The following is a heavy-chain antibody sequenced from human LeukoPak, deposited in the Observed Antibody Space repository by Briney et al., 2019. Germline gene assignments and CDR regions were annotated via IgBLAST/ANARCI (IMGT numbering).Heavy chain of an antibody. CDR2: ISSSSSYI. Sequence: GGSLRLSCAASGFTFSSYSMNWVRQAPGKGLEWVSSISSSSSYIYYADSVKGRFTISRDNAKNSLYLQMNSLRAEDTAVYYCARELLGYCSGGSCSDDDYWGQGTLVTVSS. CDR1: GFTFSSYS. D-gene: IGHD2-15*01. CDR3: ARELLGYCSGGSCSDDDY. J-gene: IGHJ4*02. V-gene: IGHV3-21*01.